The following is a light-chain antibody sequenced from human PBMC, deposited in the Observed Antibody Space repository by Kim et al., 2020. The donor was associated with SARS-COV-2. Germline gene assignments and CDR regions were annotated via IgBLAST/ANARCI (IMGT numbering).Light chain of an antibody. CDR3: QQYNKWPPWT. CDR1: QSVSSN. J-gene: IGKJ1*01. V-gene: IGKV3-15*01. CDR2: GAS. Sequence: YPGERATLSCRASQSVSSNVAWYQQKPGQAPRLLIHGASTRAIGIPARFSGSGSGTEFTLIISSLQSEDFALYYCQQYNKWPPWTFGQGTKVDIK.